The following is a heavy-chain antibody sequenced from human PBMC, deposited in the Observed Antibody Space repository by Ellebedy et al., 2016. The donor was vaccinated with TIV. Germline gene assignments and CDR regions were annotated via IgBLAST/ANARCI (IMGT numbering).Heavy chain of an antibody. J-gene: IGHJ5*02. D-gene: IGHD3-10*01. Sequence: SVKVSCXASGGTFSSYAISWVRQAPGQGLEWMGGIIPIFGTANYAQKFQGRVTMTTDTSTSTAYMELRSLRSDDTAVYYCARDKLGPRTGSGWFDPWGQGTLVTVSS. CDR2: IIPIFGTA. CDR3: ARDKLGPRTGSGWFDP. V-gene: IGHV1-69*05. CDR1: GGTFSSYA.